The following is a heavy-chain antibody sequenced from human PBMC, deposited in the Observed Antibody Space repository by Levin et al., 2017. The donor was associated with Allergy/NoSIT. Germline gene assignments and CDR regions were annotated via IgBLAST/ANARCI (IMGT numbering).Heavy chain of an antibody. CDR3: ARHIAAAGCLGP. D-gene: IGHD6-13*01. CDR2: IYYSGNT. Sequence: SQTLSLTCTVSGGSVSNSSFYWGWIRQPPGKGLEWIGTIYYSGNTYYNPSLKSRVTISVDTSKNQFSLKLSSVTAADTAVYYCARHIAAAGCLGPWGQGTLVTVSS. V-gene: IGHV4-39*01. CDR1: GGSVSNSSFY. J-gene: IGHJ5*02.